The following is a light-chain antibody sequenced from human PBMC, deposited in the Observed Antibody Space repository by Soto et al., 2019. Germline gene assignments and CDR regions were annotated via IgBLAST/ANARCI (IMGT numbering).Light chain of an antibody. V-gene: IGKV3-20*01. J-gene: IGKJ1*01. CDR1: QRVTSTY. CDR2: GAS. Sequence: DIVGTKSPGTLYLSPGERATLSCRASQRVTSTYLAWYQQKPGQAPSLLIYGASARAAVIPDRFSGSGTGTDFALTISGLEPEDFAVYFCQQYAISPWTFGQGNKVEIK. CDR3: QQYAISPWT.